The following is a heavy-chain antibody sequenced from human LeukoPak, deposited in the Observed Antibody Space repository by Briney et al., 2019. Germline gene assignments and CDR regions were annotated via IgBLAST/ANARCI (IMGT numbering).Heavy chain of an antibody. CDR3: ARDRSSGNVLDY. CDR1: GYTFTNYY. J-gene: IGHJ4*02. D-gene: IGHD3-22*01. V-gene: IGHV1-46*01. Sequence: ASVKVSCKASGYTFTNYYMHWVRQAPGQGLEWMGLIHPSGGSTDYAQKFQGRVTMTRDTSTSTVYMELSSLRSEDTAVYYCARDRSSGNVLDYWGQGTLVTVSS. CDR2: IHPSGGST.